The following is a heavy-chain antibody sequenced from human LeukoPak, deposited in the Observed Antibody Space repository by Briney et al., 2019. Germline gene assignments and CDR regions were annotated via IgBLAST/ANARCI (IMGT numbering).Heavy chain of an antibody. CDR3: ATDYYVSGSYYRLFY. J-gene: IGHJ4*02. CDR2: INSDGGTT. CDR1: GFTFSSYS. Sequence: GGSLRLSCAASGFTFSSYSMNWVRQAPGKGLVWVSGINSDGGTTTYADSVKGRFTISRDNAKNTLYLQMNNLRAEDTAIYYCATDYYVSGSYYRLFYWGQGTLVTVSS. V-gene: IGHV3-74*01. D-gene: IGHD3-10*01.